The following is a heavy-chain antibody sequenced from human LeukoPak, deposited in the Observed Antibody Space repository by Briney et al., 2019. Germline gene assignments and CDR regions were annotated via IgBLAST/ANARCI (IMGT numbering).Heavy chain of an antibody. CDR1: GGSISSGGYS. Sequence: PSETLSLTCTVSGGSISSGGYSWSWIRQHPGKGLEWIGYIYYSGSTYYNPSLKSRVTISVDTSRNQFSLKLSSVTAADTAVYYCARVDQLLFDYWGQGTLVTVSS. CDR2: IYYSGST. J-gene: IGHJ4*02. V-gene: IGHV4-31*03. CDR3: ARVDQLLFDY. D-gene: IGHD6-6*01.